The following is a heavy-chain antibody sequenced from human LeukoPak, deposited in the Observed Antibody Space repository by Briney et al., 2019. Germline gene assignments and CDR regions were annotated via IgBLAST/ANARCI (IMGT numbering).Heavy chain of an antibody. D-gene: IGHD3-22*01. CDR3: ARVLGRGGYYVTDAFDI. CDR2: IIPIFGTA. V-gene: IGHV1-69*13. Sequence: SVKVSCKASGGTFSSYAISWVRQAPGQGLEWMGGIIPIFGTANYAQKFQGRVTITADESTSTAYMELSSLRSEDTAVYYCARVLGRGGYYVTDAFDIWGQGTMVTVSS. CDR1: GGTFSSYA. J-gene: IGHJ3*02.